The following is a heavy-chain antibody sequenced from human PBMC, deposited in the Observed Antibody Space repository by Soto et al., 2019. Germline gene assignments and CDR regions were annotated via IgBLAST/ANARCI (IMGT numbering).Heavy chain of an antibody. D-gene: IGHD4-4*01. V-gene: IGHV4-30-2*01. CDR1: GGSISSGGYS. Sequence: SETLSLTCAVSGGSISSGGYSWSWIRQPPGKGLEWIGYIYHSGSTYYNPSLKSRVTISVDRSKNQFSLKLSSVTAADTAVYYCARESKVTSSWFDPWGQGTLVTVSS. J-gene: IGHJ5*02. CDR2: IYHSGST. CDR3: ARESKVTSSWFDP.